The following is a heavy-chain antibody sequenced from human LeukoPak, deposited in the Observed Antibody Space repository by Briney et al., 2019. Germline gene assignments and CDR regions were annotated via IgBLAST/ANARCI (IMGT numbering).Heavy chain of an antibody. CDR3: ARAGGIFGIDY. CDR1: VGSTSSYS. Sequence: PSGTLSLTSTVPVGSTSSYSGSWIGHPPGKGLEWIGYIYYSGSTNYNPSLKSRVTISVDTSKNQFSLKLSSVTAADTAVYYCARAGGIFGIDYWGQGTLVTVSS. CDR2: IYYSGST. V-gene: IGHV4-59*01. J-gene: IGHJ4*02. D-gene: IGHD3-3*01.